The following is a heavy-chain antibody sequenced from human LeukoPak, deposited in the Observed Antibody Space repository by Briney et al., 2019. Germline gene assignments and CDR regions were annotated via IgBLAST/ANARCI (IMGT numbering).Heavy chain of an antibody. Sequence: GGSLRLSCAASGFTFSSYWMTWVRQAPGKGLEWVANIKKDGSEKYYVDSVKGRFTISRDNAKNSLYLQMNSLRAEDTAVYYCARRRRSYCWDYWGQGTLVTVSS. D-gene: IGHD1-26*01. V-gene: IGHV3-7*01. CDR3: ARRRRSYCWDY. CDR2: IKKDGSEK. J-gene: IGHJ4*02. CDR1: GFTFSSYW.